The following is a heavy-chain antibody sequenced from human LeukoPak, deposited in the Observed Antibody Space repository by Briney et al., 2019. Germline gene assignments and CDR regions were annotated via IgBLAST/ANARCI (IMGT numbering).Heavy chain of an antibody. V-gene: IGHV1-24*01. D-gene: IGHD6-13*01. CDR1: GYTLTELS. CDR2: FDPEDGKT. CDR3: ATGYLVTAGLMDV. J-gene: IGHJ6*02. Sequence: ASVKVSCKVSGYTLTELSMFWVRQAPGKGLEWMGSFDPEDGKTVYAQKFQSRVTMTEDTPTDTAYMELSSLRSEDTAVYYCATGYLVTAGLMDVWGQGTTVTVSS.